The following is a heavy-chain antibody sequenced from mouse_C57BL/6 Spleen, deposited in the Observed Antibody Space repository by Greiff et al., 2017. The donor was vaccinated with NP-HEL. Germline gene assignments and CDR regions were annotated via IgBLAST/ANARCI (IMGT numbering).Heavy chain of an antibody. CDR2: IYPGDGDT. D-gene: IGHD2-1*01. Sequence: QVQLKESGPELVRPGASVKISCKASGYAFSSSWMNWVKQRPGKGLEWIGRIYPGDGDTNYNGKFKGKASLTADKSSSTAYMQLSSLTSEDSAVYFCAGALYYGRAMDYWGQGTSVTVSS. V-gene: IGHV1-82*01. CDR1: GYAFSSSW. J-gene: IGHJ4*01. CDR3: AGALYYGRAMDY.